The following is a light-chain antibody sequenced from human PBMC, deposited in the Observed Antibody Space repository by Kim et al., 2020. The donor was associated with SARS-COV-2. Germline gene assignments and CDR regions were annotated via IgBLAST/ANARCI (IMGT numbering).Light chain of an antibody. CDR3: QSYDSSNWV. J-gene: IGLJ3*02. V-gene: IGLV6-57*03. Sequence: GETVTISCTRSSGGIASNYVQWYQQRPGSAPTTVIYEDNQRPSGVPDRFSGSIDSSSNSASLTISGLKTEDEADYYCQSYDSSNWVFGGGTQLTVL. CDR2: EDN. CDR1: SGGIASNY.